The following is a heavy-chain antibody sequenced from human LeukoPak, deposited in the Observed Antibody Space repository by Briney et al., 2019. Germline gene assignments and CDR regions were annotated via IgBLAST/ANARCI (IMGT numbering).Heavy chain of an antibody. J-gene: IGHJ3*02. Sequence: SETLSLTCTVSGGSISSSSYYWGWIRQPPGKGLEWIGSIYYSGSTYYNPSLKSRVTISVDTSKNQFSLKLSSVTAADTAVYYCARQEIAVAGRGAFDIWGQGTVVTVSS. V-gene: IGHV4-39*01. D-gene: IGHD6-19*01. CDR3: ARQEIAVAGRGAFDI. CDR1: GGSISSSSYY. CDR2: IYYSGST.